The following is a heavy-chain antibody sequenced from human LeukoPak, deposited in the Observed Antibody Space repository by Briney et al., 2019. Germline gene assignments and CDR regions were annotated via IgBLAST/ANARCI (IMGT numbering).Heavy chain of an antibody. D-gene: IGHD3-22*01. CDR3: ARMSSDCDY. Sequence: GGSLRLSCVASGLTVSSHYMIWARQTPGKGLESLATIQPDGSEKYYVGSVNRRLNISRDNAKSSLYLQMNSLRAEDTGVYFCARMSSDCDYWGQGTLVTVSS. CDR1: GLTVSSHY. CDR2: IQPDGSEK. V-gene: IGHV3-7*01. J-gene: IGHJ4*02.